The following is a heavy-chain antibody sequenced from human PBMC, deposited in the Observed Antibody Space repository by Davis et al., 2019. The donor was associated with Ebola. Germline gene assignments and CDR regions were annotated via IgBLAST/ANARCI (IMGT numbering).Heavy chain of an antibody. D-gene: IGHD3-3*01. V-gene: IGHV1-18*01. J-gene: IGHJ4*02. Sequence: ASVKVSCKASGYTFTSYGITWVRQAPGQGLEWMGWSYPSNGNTHYAQKLQGRVTMTTETSTSTAYMELRSLRNDDTAMYYCVKDFWSDDPGYWGQGTLVTVSS. CDR1: GYTFTSYG. CDR3: VKDFWSDDPGY. CDR2: SYPSNGNT.